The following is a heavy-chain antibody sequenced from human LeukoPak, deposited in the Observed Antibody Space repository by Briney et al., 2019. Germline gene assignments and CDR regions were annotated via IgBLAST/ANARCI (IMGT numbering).Heavy chain of an antibody. Sequence: GGSLRLSCAASGFTFDNHAIHWVRQAPGKGLEYVSAISSDGGSTFYANSVKGRFTISRDNSKDTVYLQMGSLTADDMAVYYCARETATGVSSSWYYDYWGQGTLVTVSS. V-gene: IGHV3-64*01. CDR3: ARETATGVSSSWYYDY. CDR1: GFTFDNHA. D-gene: IGHD6-13*01. CDR2: ISSDGGST. J-gene: IGHJ4*02.